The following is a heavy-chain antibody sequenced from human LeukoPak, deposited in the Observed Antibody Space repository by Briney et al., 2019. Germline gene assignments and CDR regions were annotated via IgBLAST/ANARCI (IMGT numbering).Heavy chain of an antibody. CDR3: ARNLLGIAAAES. V-gene: IGHV4-28*01. CDR2: IYYSGSA. D-gene: IGHD6-13*01. CDR1: GSSISSSNW. J-gene: IGHJ5*02. Sequence: NPSETLSLTCAVSGSSISSSNWWGWIRQPPGKALEWIGYIYYSGSAYYNPSLQSRVTMSVDTSQNQFSLKLSSVTAVDTAVYYCARNLLGIAAAESWGQGILVTVSS.